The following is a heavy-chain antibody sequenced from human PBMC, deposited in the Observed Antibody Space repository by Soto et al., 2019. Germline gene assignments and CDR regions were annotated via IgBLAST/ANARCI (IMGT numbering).Heavy chain of an antibody. J-gene: IGHJ4*02. D-gene: IGHD4-17*01. CDR2: ISSSSTTI. Sequence: EVQLVESGGGLVQPGGSLRLSCAASGFSFSSYSMNWVRQAPGKGLEWISYISSSSTTIFYADSVTGRFTVSRDTAKNSLYLQVSSLRAEDTAVYYCARDLHYAFDYWGQGTLVTVSS. CDR3: ARDLHYAFDY. V-gene: IGHV3-48*01. CDR1: GFSFSSYS.